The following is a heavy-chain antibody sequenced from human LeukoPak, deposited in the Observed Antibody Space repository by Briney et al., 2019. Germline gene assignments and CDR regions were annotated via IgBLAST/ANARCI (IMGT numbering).Heavy chain of an antibody. D-gene: IGHD3-10*01. CDR2: IYHSGST. CDR3: ARVPFTMVRGVDPGGY. V-gene: IGHV4-39*07. J-gene: IGHJ4*02. Sequence: SETLSLTCTVSGGSISSSSYYWGWIRQPPGKGLEWIGSIYHSGSTNYNPSLKSRVTISVDKSKNQFSLKLSSVTAADTAVYYCARVPFTMVRGVDPGGYWGQGTLVTVSS. CDR1: GGSISSSSYY.